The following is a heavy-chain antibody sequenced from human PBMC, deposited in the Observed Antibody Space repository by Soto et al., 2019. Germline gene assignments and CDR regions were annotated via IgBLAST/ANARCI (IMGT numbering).Heavy chain of an antibody. CDR1: GGTFSSYA. Sequence: ASVKVSCKASGGTFSSYAISWVRQAPGQGLEWMGGIIPIFGTANYAQRFQGRVTITADESTSTAYMELSSLRSEDTAVYYCASSGGSGVDYWGQGTLVTVSS. CDR2: IIPIFGTA. D-gene: IGHD3-10*01. V-gene: IGHV1-69*13. J-gene: IGHJ4*02. CDR3: ASSGGSGVDY.